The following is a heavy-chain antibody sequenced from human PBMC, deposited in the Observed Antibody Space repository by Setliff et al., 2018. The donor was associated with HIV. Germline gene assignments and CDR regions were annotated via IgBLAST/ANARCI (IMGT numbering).Heavy chain of an antibody. CDR2: IYPGDSDT. D-gene: IGHD6-13*01. V-gene: IGHV5-51*01. CDR1: GYIFTNYW. J-gene: IGHJ4*02. CDR3: ARRMWQQDSKFMYYFDY. Sequence: GESLKISCKASGYIFTNYWIGWVRQMPGKGLECVGVIYPGDSDTRYSPSFQGQVTISADKSISTAYLQWSSLKASDTAMYYCARRMWQQDSKFMYYFDYWGQGTLVTVSS.